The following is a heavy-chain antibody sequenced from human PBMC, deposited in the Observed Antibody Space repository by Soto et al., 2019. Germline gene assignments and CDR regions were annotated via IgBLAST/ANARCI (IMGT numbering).Heavy chain of an antibody. CDR2: INTDGGSS. D-gene: IGHD2-2*01. J-gene: IGHJ3*02. CDR3: AREAGYCSRTSCYRRAFDT. CDR1: GFTFSGHW. Sequence: EVQLVESRGDLVQPGGSLRLSCAASGFTFSGHWMHWVRQVPGKGLEWVSRINTDGGSSAYADSVKGRFTLSRDTAKNTPYLQMNGLRAEDTAVYYCAREAGYCSRTSCYRRAFDTWGQGTTGTVSS. V-gene: IGHV3-74*03.